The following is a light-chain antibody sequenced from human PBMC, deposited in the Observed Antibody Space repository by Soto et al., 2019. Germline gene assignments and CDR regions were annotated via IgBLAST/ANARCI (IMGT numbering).Light chain of an antibody. J-gene: IGLJ2*01. CDR2: VNS. CDR1: SSNIGAGYD. CDR3: QSSDSSLSGYVV. Sequence: QSVLTQPPSVSGAPGQRVTISCTGSSSNIGAGYDVHWYQQLPGTAPKLLIYVNSNRPSGVPDRFSGSKSGTSASLAITGLQAEDEADYDCQSSDSSLSGYVVFGGGTKVTVL. V-gene: IGLV1-40*01.